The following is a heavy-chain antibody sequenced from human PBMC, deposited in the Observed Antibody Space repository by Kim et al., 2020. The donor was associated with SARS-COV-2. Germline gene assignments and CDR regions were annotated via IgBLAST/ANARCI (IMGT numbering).Heavy chain of an antibody. CDR1: GGSFSGYY. D-gene: IGHD4-17*01. CDR2: INHSGST. V-gene: IGHV4-34*01. J-gene: IGHJ6*02. CDR3: ARRLDYGAAGFDYYGMDV. Sequence: SETLSLTCAVYGGSFSGYYWSWIRQPPGKGLEWIGEINHSGSTNYNPSLKSRVTISVDTSKNQFSLKLSSVTAADTAVYYCARRLDYGAAGFDYYGMDVWGQGTTVTVSS.